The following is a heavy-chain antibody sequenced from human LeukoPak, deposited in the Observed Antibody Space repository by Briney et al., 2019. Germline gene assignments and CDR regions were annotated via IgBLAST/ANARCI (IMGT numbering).Heavy chain of an antibody. CDR2: ISSGSSYK. D-gene: IGHD1-1*01. Sequence: PGGSLRLSCAASRFTFSSYSMNWVRQAPGKGLEGVSSISSGSSYKYYADSVKGRFTISRDNAKNSLYLQMNSLRAEDTAVYYCAGSDTTGYIPREWDYWHFDLWGRGTLVSVSS. CDR1: RFTFSSYS. V-gene: IGHV3-21*01. J-gene: IGHJ2*01. CDR3: AGSDTTGYIPREWDYWHFDL.